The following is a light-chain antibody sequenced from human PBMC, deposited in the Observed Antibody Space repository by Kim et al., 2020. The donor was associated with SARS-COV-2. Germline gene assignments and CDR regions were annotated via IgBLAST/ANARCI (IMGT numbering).Light chain of an antibody. J-gene: IGLJ3*02. CDR2: DVN. CDR1: SSDVGGYDY. CDR3: CSYAGSYSWV. V-gene: IGLV2-11*01. Sequence: QSALTQPRSVSGSPGQSVTISCTATSSDVGGYDYVSWYQQHPGKAPKVIILDVNRRPSGVPDRFSGSKSGNTASLTISGLQAEDEADYYCCSYAGSYSWVFGGGTKLTVL.